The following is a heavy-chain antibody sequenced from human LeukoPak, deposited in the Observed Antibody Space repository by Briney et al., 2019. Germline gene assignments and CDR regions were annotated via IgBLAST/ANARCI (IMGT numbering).Heavy chain of an antibody. CDR1: GFTFSSYW. J-gene: IGHJ6*03. D-gene: IGHD2-2*01. CDR2: IKQDGSEK. V-gene: IGHV3-7*01. CDR3: ARAEGYCSRTRTCYYYYMDV. Sequence: PGGSLRLPCAASGFTFSSYWMSWVRQAPGKGLEWVANIKQDGSEKYYGDSVKGRFTISRDNAENSLYLQMNSLRAEDTAVYYCARAEGYCSRTRTCYYYYMDVWGKGTTVTVSS.